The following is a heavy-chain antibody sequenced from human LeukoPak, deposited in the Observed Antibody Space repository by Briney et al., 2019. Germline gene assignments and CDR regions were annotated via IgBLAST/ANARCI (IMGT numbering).Heavy chain of an antibody. CDR3: AGLWFGELSGIHDAFDI. D-gene: IGHD3-10*01. V-gene: IGHV1-69*04. J-gene: IGHJ3*02. CDR2: IIPILGIA. CDR1: GGTFSSYA. Sequence: SVKVSCKASGGTFSSYAISWVRQAPGQGLEWMGRIIPILGIANYAQKFQGRVAITADKSTSTAYMELSSLRSEDTAVYYCAGLWFGELSGIHDAFDIWGQGTMVTVSS.